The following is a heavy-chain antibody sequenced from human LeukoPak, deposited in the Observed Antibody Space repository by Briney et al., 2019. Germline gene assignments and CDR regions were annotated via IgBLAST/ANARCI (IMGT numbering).Heavy chain of an antibody. Sequence: PSETLSLTCAVYGGSFSGYYWSWIRQPPGKGLEWIGEINHSGSTNYNPSLKNRVTISVDTSKNQFSLKLSSVTAADTAVYYCARGGGIAARGRGRRYFDYWGQGTLVTVSS. J-gene: IGHJ4*02. V-gene: IGHV4-34*01. CDR1: GGSFSGYY. CDR3: ARGGGIAARGRGRRYFDY. CDR2: INHSGST. D-gene: IGHD6-6*01.